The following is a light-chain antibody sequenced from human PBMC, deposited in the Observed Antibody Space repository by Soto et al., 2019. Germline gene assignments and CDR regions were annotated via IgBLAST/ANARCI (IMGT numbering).Light chain of an antibody. Sequence: QSALTQPASVSGSPGQSITISCTGTSSDVGSYNLVSWYQQHPGKAPKLMIYEGSKRLSGVSNRFSGSKSGNTASLTISGLQAEDEADYYCCSYAGSSTLVFGGGTQLTVL. V-gene: IGLV2-23*01. CDR3: CSYAGSSTLV. CDR2: EGS. CDR1: SSDVGSYNL. J-gene: IGLJ2*01.